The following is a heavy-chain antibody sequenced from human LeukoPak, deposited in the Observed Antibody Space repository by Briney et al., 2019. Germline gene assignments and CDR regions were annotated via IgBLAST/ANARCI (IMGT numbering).Heavy chain of an antibody. D-gene: IGHD4/OR15-4a*01. J-gene: IGHJ3*02. V-gene: IGHV1-46*01. CDR1: GYTFTGYY. CDR3: ARDGANYAFDI. Sequence: ASVKVSCKASGYTFTGYYMHWVRQAPGQGLEWMGIINPGGGYTRFAQKFQGRVTMSTDTSTSTVYMELSSLRSEDTAVYYCARDGANYAFDICGQGTMVTVS. CDR2: INPGGGYT.